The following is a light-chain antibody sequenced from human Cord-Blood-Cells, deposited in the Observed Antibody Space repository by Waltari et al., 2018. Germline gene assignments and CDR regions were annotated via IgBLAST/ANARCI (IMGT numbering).Light chain of an antibody. J-gene: IGLJ2*01. Sequence: QSALTQPASVSGSPGQSITISCPGTSSDVGGYNYVSWYQQHPGKAPKLMIYDVSKRPSGVSKRFSGSKSGNTASLTISGLQAEDEADYYCSSYTSSSTLVFGGGTKLTVL. CDR2: DVS. CDR3: SSYTSSSTLV. V-gene: IGLV2-14*01. CDR1: SSDVGGYNY.